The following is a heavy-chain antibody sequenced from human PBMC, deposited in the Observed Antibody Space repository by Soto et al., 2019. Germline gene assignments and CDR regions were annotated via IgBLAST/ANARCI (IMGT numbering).Heavy chain of an antibody. Sequence: QLQLQESGPGLVKPSETLSLTCTVSGGSISSSSYYWGWIRQPPGKGLEWIGSIYYSWSTYYNPSLKSRVTISVDTSKNQFSLKLSSVTAADTAVYYCARHEMATIRSIDWFDPWGQGTLVTVSS. CDR1: GGSISSSSYY. J-gene: IGHJ5*02. CDR3: ARHEMATIRSIDWFDP. D-gene: IGHD5-12*01. V-gene: IGHV4-39*01. CDR2: IYYSWST.